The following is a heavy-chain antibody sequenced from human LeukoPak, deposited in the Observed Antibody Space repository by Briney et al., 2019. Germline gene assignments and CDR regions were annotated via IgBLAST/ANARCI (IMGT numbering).Heavy chain of an antibody. CDR2: INHSGST. Sequence: PSETLSLTCAVYGGSFSGYYWSWIRQPPGKGLEWIGEINHSGSTNYNPSLKSRVTISVDTSKNQFSLKLSSVTAADTAVYYCARRGYYSFFDYWGQGTLVTVSS. CDR3: ARRGYYSFFDY. CDR1: GGSFSGYY. D-gene: IGHD3-22*01. J-gene: IGHJ4*02. V-gene: IGHV4-34*01.